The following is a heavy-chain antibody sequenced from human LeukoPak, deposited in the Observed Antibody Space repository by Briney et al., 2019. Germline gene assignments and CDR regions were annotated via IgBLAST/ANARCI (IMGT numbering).Heavy chain of an antibody. CDR3: ARGRKRYYDFWSGPWYFDL. D-gene: IGHD3-3*01. CDR2: TNPNSGNT. J-gene: IGHJ2*01. CDR1: GYTFTSYD. V-gene: IGHV1-8*01. Sequence: ASVKVSCKASGYTFTSYDINWVRQATGQGLEWMGWTNPNSGNTGYAQKFQGRVTMTRNASISTAYMELSSLRSEDTAVCYCARGRKRYYDFWSGPWYFDLWGRGTLVTVSS.